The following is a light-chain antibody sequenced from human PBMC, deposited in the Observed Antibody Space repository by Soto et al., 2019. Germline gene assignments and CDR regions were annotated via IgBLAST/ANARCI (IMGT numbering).Light chain of an antibody. V-gene: IGKV3-20*01. J-gene: IGKJ1*01. CDR2: GAS. Sequence: EIVLTQSPGTLSLSPGERATLSCRASQSVSGSYLAWYQQRPGQAPKLLIYGASSRATGIPDRFSGSGSGTDFTFTISRLEPEDFAVYYCQQYGSSPRMFGQGTKVEI. CDR3: QQYGSSPRM. CDR1: QSVSGSY.